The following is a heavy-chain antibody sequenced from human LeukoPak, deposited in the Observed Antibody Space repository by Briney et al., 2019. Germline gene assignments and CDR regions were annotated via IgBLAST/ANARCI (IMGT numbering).Heavy chain of an antibody. Sequence: ASVKVSCKASGYTFTSYGISWVRQAPGQGLEWMGWINPNSGGTNYAQKFQGRVTMTRDTSISTAYMELSRLRSDDTAVYYCARAPYGFWSGYQSANWFDPWGQGTLVTVSS. J-gene: IGHJ5*02. CDR3: ARAPYGFWSGYQSANWFDP. V-gene: IGHV1-2*02. D-gene: IGHD3-3*01. CDR1: GYTFTSYG. CDR2: INPNSGGT.